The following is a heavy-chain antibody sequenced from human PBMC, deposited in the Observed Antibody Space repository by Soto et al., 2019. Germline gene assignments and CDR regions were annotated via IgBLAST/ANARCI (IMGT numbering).Heavy chain of an antibody. D-gene: IGHD6-13*01. CDR1: GGTFSSYA. V-gene: IGHV1-69*06. CDR3: ARDRGQHLHYGMDV. CDR2: IIPIFGTA. J-gene: IGHJ6*02. Sequence: QVQLVQSGADVKKPGSSVKVSCKASGGTFSSYAISWVRQAPGQGLEWMGGIIPIFGTANYAQKFQGRVTITADKSTSTAYMELSRLRSVDTAVHYCARDRGQHLHYGMDVWGQVTTVTVSS.